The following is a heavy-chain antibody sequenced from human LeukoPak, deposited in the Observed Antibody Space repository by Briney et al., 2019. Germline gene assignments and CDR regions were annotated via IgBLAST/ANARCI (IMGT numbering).Heavy chain of an antibody. Sequence: GRSLRLSCAASGFTFSSYAMHWVRQAPGKELEWVAVISYDGSNKYYADSVKGRFTISRDNSKNTLYLQMNSLRAEDTAVYYCARDPYTLLAVGGLFDYWGQGTLVTVSS. CDR1: GFTFSSYA. V-gene: IGHV3-30*04. CDR2: ISYDGSNK. CDR3: ARDPYTLLAVGGLFDY. J-gene: IGHJ4*02. D-gene: IGHD6-19*01.